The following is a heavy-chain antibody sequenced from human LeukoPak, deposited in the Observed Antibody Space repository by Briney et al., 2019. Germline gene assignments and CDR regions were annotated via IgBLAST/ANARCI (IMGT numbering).Heavy chain of an antibody. CDR2: ISSSSSTI. Sequence: PGGSLRLSCAASGFPFSSYSMNWVRQAPGKGLEWVSYISSSSSTIYYADSVKGRVTISRDNAKNSLSLQMNSLRAEDTAVYYCARDGDSSGYYSDYWGQGTLVTVSS. D-gene: IGHD3-22*01. V-gene: IGHV3-48*04. CDR1: GFPFSSYS. CDR3: ARDGDSSGYYSDY. J-gene: IGHJ4*02.